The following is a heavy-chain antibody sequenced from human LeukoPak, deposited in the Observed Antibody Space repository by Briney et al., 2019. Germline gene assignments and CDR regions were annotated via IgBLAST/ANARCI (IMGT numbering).Heavy chain of an antibody. D-gene: IGHD5-18*01. CDR1: GGTFSSYA. Sequence: EASVKVSCKASGGTFSSYAISWVRQAPGQGLEWMGGIIPIFGTANYAQKFQGRVTITTDESTSTAYMELSSLRSEDTAVYYCARSRVVAALNSYGYLVYFDYWGQGTLVTVSS. CDR3: ARSRVVAALNSYGYLVYFDY. J-gene: IGHJ4*02. CDR2: IIPIFGTA. V-gene: IGHV1-69*05.